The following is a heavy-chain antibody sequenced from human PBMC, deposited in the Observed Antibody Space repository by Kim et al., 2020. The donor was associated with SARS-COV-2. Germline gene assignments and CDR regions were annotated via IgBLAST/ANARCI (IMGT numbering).Heavy chain of an antibody. J-gene: IGHJ4*02. CDR2: INWNGGST. CDR3: ARAMGWDYSGSPFDY. Sequence: GGSLRLSCAASGFTFDDYGMSWVRQAPGKGLEWVSGINWNGGSTGYADSVKGRFTISRDNAKNSLYLQMNSLRAEDTALYHCARAMGWDYSGSPFDYWGQGTLVTVSS. CDR1: GFTFDDYG. D-gene: IGHD1-26*01. V-gene: IGHV3-20*01.